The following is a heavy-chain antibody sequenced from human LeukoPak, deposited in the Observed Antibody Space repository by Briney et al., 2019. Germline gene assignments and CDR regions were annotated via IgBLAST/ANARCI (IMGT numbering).Heavy chain of an antibody. V-gene: IGHV4-39*01. CDR3: ARRDPRFLEWPNGYFDY. J-gene: IGHJ4*02. CDR2: IYYSGST. D-gene: IGHD3-3*01. Sequence: NPSETLSLTCTVSGGSISSSSYYWGWIRQPPGKGLEWIGSIYYSGSTYYNPSLKSRVTISVDTSKNQFSLKLSSVTAADTAVYYCARRDPRFLEWPNGYFDYWGQGTLVTVSS. CDR1: GGSISSSSYY.